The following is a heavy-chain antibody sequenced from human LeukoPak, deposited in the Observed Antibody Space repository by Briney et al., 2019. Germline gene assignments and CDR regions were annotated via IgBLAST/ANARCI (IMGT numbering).Heavy chain of an antibody. CDR3: ARDARYCSSTSCPGWFDP. D-gene: IGHD2-2*01. CDR2: INTDGSST. CDR1: GFTFSSYW. J-gene: IGHJ5*02. V-gene: IGHV3-74*01. Sequence: GGSLRLSCAASGFTFSSYWMHWVRQAPGKGLVWVSRINTDGSSTSYADSVKGRFTISRDNAKSTPYLQMNSLRAEDTAVYYCARDARYCSSTSCPGWFDPWGQGTLVTVSS.